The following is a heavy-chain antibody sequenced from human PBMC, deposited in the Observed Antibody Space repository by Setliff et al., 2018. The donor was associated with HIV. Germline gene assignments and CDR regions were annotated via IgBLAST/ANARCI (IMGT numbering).Heavy chain of an antibody. J-gene: IGHJ4*02. D-gene: IGHD2-2*01. CDR3: AMKDGVGYCDSNSCYGIGPIDF. CDR1: GYSFTGYY. V-gene: IGHV1-2*06. Sequence: ASVKVSCKASGYSFTGYYVNWVRQAPGQGLEWMGRINPKSGATNLAQKFQGRATLTRETSVTTVYMELTSLRSDDTAVYYCAMKDGVGYCDSNSCYGIGPIDFWGQGSLVTVSS. CDR2: INPKSGAT.